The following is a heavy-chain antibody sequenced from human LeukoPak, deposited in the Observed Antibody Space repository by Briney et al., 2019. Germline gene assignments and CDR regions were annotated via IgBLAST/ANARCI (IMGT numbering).Heavy chain of an antibody. CDR1: GGTFSSYA. Sequence: ASVKVSCKASGGTFSSYAISWVRQAPGQGLEWMGRIIPILGIANYAQKFQGRVTITADKSTSTAYMELSSLRSEDTAVYYCARDRVTMVRGVIINGAYYFDYWGQGTLVTVSS. V-gene: IGHV1-69*04. CDR2: IIPILGIA. CDR3: ARDRVTMVRGVIINGAYYFDY. D-gene: IGHD3-10*01. J-gene: IGHJ4*02.